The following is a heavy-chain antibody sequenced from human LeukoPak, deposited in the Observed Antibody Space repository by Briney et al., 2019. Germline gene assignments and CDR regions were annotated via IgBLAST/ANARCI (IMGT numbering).Heavy chain of an antibody. Sequence: GGSLRLSCAASGFTFSIYAMSWVRQAPGKGLEWVSAISGSGGTAYYADSVKGRFTISRDNSKNTLYLQMNSLRAEDTAVYYCAKDQYFRIAVAVDWFDPWGQGTLVTVSS. V-gene: IGHV3-23*01. CDR1: GFTFSIYA. CDR2: ISGSGGTA. J-gene: IGHJ5*02. CDR3: AKDQYFRIAVAVDWFDP. D-gene: IGHD6-19*01.